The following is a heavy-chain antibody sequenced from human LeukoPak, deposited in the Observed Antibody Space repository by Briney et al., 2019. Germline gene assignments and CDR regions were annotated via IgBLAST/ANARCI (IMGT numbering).Heavy chain of an antibody. Sequence: PGGSLSLSCAASGFTFFSYTMNWVRQAPGKGLEWVANIKQDGSEKYYVDSVKGRFTISRDNAKNSLYLQMNSLRAEDTAVYYCARLQIRSKGAFDPWGQGTLVTVSS. CDR2: IKQDGSEK. CDR1: GFTFFSYT. V-gene: IGHV3-7*01. J-gene: IGHJ5*02. D-gene: IGHD4-11*01. CDR3: ARLQIRSKGAFDP.